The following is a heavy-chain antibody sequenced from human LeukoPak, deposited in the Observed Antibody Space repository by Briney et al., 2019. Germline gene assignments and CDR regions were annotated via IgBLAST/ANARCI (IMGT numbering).Heavy chain of an antibody. Sequence: PSETLSLTCTVSGGSISSHYWSWIRQPPGKGLEWIGYIYYSGSTNYNPSLKSRVTISVDTSKNQFSLKLSSVTAADTAVYYCARGWSDWGQGTLVTVSS. J-gene: IGHJ4*02. D-gene: IGHD1-26*01. CDR2: IYYSGST. CDR3: ARGWSD. CDR1: GGSISSHY. V-gene: IGHV4-59*11.